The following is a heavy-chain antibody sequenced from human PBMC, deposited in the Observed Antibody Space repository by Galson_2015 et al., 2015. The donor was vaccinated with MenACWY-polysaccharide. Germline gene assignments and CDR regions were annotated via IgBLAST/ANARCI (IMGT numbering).Heavy chain of an antibody. CDR3: ARRDYYDSSGYYLYDAFDI. V-gene: IGHV5-51*03. J-gene: IGHJ3*02. CDR2: IFPGDSDT. CDR1: GYSFTSYW. D-gene: IGHD3-22*01. Sequence: QSGAEVKKPGESLKISCKGSGYSFTSYWIGWVRQTPGKGLEWMGIIFPGDSDTRYSPSFQGQVTISADKSISTAYLQWSSLKASDTAMYYCARRDYYDSSGYYLYDAFDIWGQGTMVTVSS.